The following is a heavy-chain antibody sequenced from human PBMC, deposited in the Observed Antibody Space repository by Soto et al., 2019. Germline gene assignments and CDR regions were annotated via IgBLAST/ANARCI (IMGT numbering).Heavy chain of an antibody. CDR3: ARELGVHSSGPLFDY. Sequence: QVQLVESGGGVVQPGRSLRLSCAASGFTFSSYAMHWVRQAPGKGLEWVAVISYDGSNKYYADSVKGRFTISRDNSKNPLYLQMNSLRAEDTAVYYCARELGVHSSGPLFDYWGQGTLVTVSS. J-gene: IGHJ4*02. V-gene: IGHV3-30-3*01. D-gene: IGHD3-22*01. CDR1: GFTFSSYA. CDR2: ISYDGSNK.